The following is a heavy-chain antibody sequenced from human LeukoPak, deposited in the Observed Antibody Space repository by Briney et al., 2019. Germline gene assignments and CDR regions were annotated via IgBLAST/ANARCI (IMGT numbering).Heavy chain of an antibody. D-gene: IGHD4/OR15-4a*01. V-gene: IGHV3-48*01. CDR1: GFTFSSYS. J-gene: IGHJ4*02. CDR2: ISSSSSST. Sequence: PGGSLRLSCAASGFTFSSYSMNWVRQAPGKGLEWVSYISSSSSSTYYADSVKGRFTISRDNSKNTLYLQMNSLRAEDTAVYYCARGANYAGAYYFDYWGQGTLVTVSS. CDR3: ARGANYAGAYYFDY.